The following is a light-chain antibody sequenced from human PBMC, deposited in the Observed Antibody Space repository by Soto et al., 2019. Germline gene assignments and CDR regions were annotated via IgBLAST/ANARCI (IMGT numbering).Light chain of an antibody. CDR2: EVS. CDR3: SSYSSVSTYV. CDR1: SSDVGAYNY. Sequence: QSVLTQPASVSGFPGQSIVIPCTGASSDVGAYNYVSWYQQHPGKAPKLIISEVSSRPSGVSSRFSGSKSGNTASLTISGLQAEDEAEYYCSSYSSVSTYVSGTGPKVTV. J-gene: IGLJ1*01. V-gene: IGLV2-14*01.